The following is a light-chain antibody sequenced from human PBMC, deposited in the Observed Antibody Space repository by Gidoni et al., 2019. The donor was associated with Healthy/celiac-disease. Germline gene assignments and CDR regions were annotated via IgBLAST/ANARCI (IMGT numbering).Light chain of an antibody. V-gene: IGLV1-47*01. J-gene: IGLJ2*01. CDR2: RNN. CDR1: SSNIGSNY. Sequence: QSVLTHPPYSSETPVPRVTISFSGSSSNIGSNYVYWYQQLPGTAPKLIIYRNNQRPSGVPDRFSGSKSGTSASLAISGLRSEDEADYYCAAWDDSLSGLVFGGGTKLTVL. CDR3: AAWDDSLSGLV.